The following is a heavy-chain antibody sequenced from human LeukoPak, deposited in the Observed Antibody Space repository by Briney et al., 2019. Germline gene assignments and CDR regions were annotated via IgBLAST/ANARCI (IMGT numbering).Heavy chain of an antibody. J-gene: IGHJ4*02. Sequence: PGRSLRLSCAASGFTFSSYEMNWVRQAPGEGLELVSYISSSGRMIHYADSGKRRFTISRDNANNTLYLQMNSLRAGDTAVYYCARVDSYGPTFDYWGQGTLVTVSS. CDR3: ARVDSYGPTFDY. CDR2: ISSSGRMI. V-gene: IGHV3-48*03. D-gene: IGHD5-18*01. CDR1: GFTFSSYE.